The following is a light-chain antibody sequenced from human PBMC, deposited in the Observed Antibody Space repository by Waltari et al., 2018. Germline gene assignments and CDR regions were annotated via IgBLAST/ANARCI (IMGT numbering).Light chain of an antibody. CDR2: EGS. Sequence: QSALTQPASVSGSPGQSITISCTGTSSDVGSYNLVSWYQQHPGKAPKLMIYEGSKRPSGVSNRFSGSKSGNTASLTISGLQAEDEAVYYCCSYAGSRNWVFGGGTKLTVL. CDR3: CSYAGSRNWV. J-gene: IGLJ3*02. CDR1: SSDVGSYNL. V-gene: IGLV2-23*01.